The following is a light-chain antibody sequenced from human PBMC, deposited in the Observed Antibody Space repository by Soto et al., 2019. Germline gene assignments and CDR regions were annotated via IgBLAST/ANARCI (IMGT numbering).Light chain of an antibody. CDR3: QSYDNSLSVYV. CDR2: GNS. J-gene: IGLJ1*01. CDR1: SSNIGAHYD. V-gene: IGLV1-40*01. Sequence: ALTQPPSVSGAPGQRVTISCTGSSSNIGAHYDVHWYQQLPGTAPKLLIYGNSNRPSGVPDRFSGSKSGTSASLAITGLQAEDEADYYCQSYDNSLSVYVFGTGTKVTVL.